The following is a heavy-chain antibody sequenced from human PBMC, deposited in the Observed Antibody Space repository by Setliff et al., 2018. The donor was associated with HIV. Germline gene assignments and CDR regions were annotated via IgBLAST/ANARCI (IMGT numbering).Heavy chain of an antibody. J-gene: IGHJ4*02. V-gene: IGHV4-59*11. D-gene: IGHD5-18*01. CDR2: IYYSGST. Sequence: PSETLSLTCTVSGGSISSHYWSWIRQPPGKGLEWIGSIYYSGSTNYNPSLKSRVTISVDTSKNQVSLKLSSVAAADTAVYHCARGAYRDGYDYWGQGTLVTVSS. CDR1: GGSISSHY. CDR3: ARGAYRDGYDY.